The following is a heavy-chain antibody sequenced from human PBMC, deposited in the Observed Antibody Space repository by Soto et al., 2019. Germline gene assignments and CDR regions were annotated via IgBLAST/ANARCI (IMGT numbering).Heavy chain of an antibody. D-gene: IGHD2-15*01. CDR3: AHALEVVAAIGAFDI. Sequence: QITLKESGPTLVKPTQTLTLTCTFSGFSLSTSGVGVGWIRQPPGKALEWLALIYWDDDKRYSPSLKGRLTITKNTSKNLVILTMTHMDPMDTATYYCAHALEVVAAIGAFDIWGQGTMVTVSS. CDR1: GFSLSTSGVG. J-gene: IGHJ3*02. CDR2: IYWDDDK. V-gene: IGHV2-5*02.